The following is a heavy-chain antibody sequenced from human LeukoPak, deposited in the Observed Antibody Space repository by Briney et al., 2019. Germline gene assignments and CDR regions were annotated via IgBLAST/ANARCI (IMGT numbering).Heavy chain of an antibody. V-gene: IGHV3-23*01. CDR2: IIPSGSTT. Sequence: GGSLSLSCAASGFAFDIHGMNWVRQAPGKGLEWVSGIIPSGSTTYYADSVKGRFTISRDNSKNTVYLQINSLRDEDTAVYYCARDRGWIQFEDWGQGTLVTVSS. CDR3: ARDRGWIQFED. J-gene: IGHJ4*02. D-gene: IGHD5-24*01. CDR1: GFAFDIHG.